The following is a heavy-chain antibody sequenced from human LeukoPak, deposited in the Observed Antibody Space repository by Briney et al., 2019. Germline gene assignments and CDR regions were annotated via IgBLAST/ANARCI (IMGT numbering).Heavy chain of an antibody. Sequence: GESLKISCKGSGYRFTSYWIGWVRQMPGKGLEWMGIIYPGDSDTRYSPSFQGQVTISADKSISTAYLQWSSLKASDTAMYYCARLYGSGSYYLYYYYYMDVWGKGTTVTVSS. CDR2: IYPGDSDT. CDR3: ARLYGSGSYYLYYYYYMDV. CDR1: GYRFTSYW. V-gene: IGHV5-51*01. J-gene: IGHJ6*03. D-gene: IGHD3-10*01.